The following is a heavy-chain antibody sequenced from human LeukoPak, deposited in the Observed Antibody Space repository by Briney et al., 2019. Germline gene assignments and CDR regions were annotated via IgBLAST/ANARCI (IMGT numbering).Heavy chain of an antibody. J-gene: IGHJ4*02. CDR2: IRYDGNNK. V-gene: IGHV3-30*02. D-gene: IGHD2-8*01. CDR1: GFTFSNYG. Sequence: GSLRLSCGASGFTFSNYGMLWVRQAPGKGLEWVAFIRYDGNNKLYADSMKGRFTISRDNSKNTLYLQMNSLRAEDTAVYYCAKDKRLGYCTNGVCFFGNFDYWGQGTLVTVSS. CDR3: AKDKRLGYCTNGVCFFGNFDY.